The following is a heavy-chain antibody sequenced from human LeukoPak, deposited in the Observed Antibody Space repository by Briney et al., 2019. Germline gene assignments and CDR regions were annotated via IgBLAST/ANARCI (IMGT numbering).Heavy chain of an antibody. J-gene: IGHJ2*01. D-gene: IGHD6-19*01. CDR3: ARKTNAVAGRGWYFDL. Sequence: GASVKVSCKASGYTFTGYYMHWVRQAPGQGLEWMGWINPNSGGTNYAQKFQGRVTMTRDTSISTAYMELSRLRSDDTAVYYCARKTNAVAGRGWYFDLWGRGTLVTVSS. V-gene: IGHV1-2*02. CDR1: GYTFTGYY. CDR2: INPNSGGT.